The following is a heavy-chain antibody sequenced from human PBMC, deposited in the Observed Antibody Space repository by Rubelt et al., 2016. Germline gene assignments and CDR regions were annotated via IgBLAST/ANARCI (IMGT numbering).Heavy chain of an antibody. Sequence: EVQLLESGGDLVQPGGSLRLSCAASGFTFNDYDMHWVRQATGKGLEWVSGTGTAGDTYYPGSLKGRFTVFREKAKKSLYLQMNSLTVEDTAVYYCARAQGGSHFPFDYWGQGTLVTVSS. CDR2: TGTAGDT. J-gene: IGHJ4*02. CDR3: ARAQGGSHFPFDY. D-gene: IGHD1-26*01. CDR1: GFTFNDYD. V-gene: IGHV3-13*01.